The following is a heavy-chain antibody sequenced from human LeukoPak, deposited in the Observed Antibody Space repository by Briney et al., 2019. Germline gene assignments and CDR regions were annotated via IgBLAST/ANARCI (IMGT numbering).Heavy chain of an antibody. Sequence: GGSLRLSCAASGFTFSSYAMSWVRQAPGKGLEWVSAISSSGSTIYYADSVKGRFTISRDNAKNSLYLQMNSLRAEDTAVYYCARDVGSKYSSSWYGGAFDIWGQGTMVTVSS. CDR2: ISSSGSTI. CDR1: GFTFSSYA. D-gene: IGHD6-13*01. CDR3: ARDVGSKYSSSWYGGAFDI. V-gene: IGHV3-21*04. J-gene: IGHJ3*02.